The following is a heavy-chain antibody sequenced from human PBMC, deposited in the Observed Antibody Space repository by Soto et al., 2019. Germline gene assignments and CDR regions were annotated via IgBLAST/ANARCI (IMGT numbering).Heavy chain of an antibody. CDR1: GITFSGFW. CDR3: ATVFEH. J-gene: IGHJ4*02. CDR2: VDSAGSGT. V-gene: IGHV3-74*01. Sequence: VPLVKSGGGSVQPGGSLRLSCVASGITFSGFWMHWVRQVPGKGLVWVARVDSAGSGTSYADSVKGRFTISRDNAKNTLSLQMDSLRVEDTAVYYCATVFEHWGQGIPVTVSP.